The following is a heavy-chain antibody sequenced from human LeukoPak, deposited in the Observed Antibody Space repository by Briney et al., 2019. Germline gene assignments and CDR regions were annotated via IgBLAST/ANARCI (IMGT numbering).Heavy chain of an antibody. CDR2: IYYSGST. Sequence: PSETLSLTCTVSGGSISSYYWSWIRQPPGKGLEWIGYIYYSGSTNYNPSLKSRVTISVDTSKNQFSLKLSSVTAADTAVYFCARDYSNHGFDPWGQGTLVTVSS. V-gene: IGHV4-59*01. CDR3: ARDYSNHGFDP. D-gene: IGHD4-11*01. CDR1: GGSISSYY. J-gene: IGHJ5*02.